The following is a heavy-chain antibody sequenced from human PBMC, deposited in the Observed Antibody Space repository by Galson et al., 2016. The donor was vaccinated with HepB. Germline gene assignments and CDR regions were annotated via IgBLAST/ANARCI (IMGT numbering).Heavy chain of an antibody. CDR2: IGWDGNRR. D-gene: IGHD3-22*01. CDR1: GFTFDDYT. V-gene: IGHV3-43*01. Sequence: SLRLSCAASGFTFDDYTMHWVRQAPGKGLEWVSLIGWDGNRRDYADSAKGRFVISRDNRINYLYLEMNSLRTEDTALYYCAKALMYDYDSSGWALDQWGRGTLGSVSS. CDR3: AKALMYDYDSSGWALDQ. J-gene: IGHJ4*02.